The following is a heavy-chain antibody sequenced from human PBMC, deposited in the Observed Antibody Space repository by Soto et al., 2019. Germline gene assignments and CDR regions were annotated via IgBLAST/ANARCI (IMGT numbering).Heavy chain of an antibody. V-gene: IGHV3-15*01. J-gene: IGHJ4*02. Sequence: GGSLRLSCAASGFTFSNAWMSWVRQAPGKGLEWVGRIKSKTDGGTTDYAASVKGRFTISRDDSKNTLYLQMNSLKTEDTAVYYCTTDYLLVATFDYWGQGTLVTVSS. CDR1: GFTFSNAW. D-gene: IGHD5-12*01. CDR3: TTDYLLVATFDY. CDR2: IKSKTDGGTT.